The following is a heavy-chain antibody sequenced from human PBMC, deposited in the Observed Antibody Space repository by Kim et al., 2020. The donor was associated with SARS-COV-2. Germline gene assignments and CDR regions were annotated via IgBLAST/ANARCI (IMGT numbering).Heavy chain of an antibody. CDR1: GGSFSGYY. J-gene: IGHJ4*02. Sequence: SETLSLTCAVYGGSFSGYYWSWIRQPPGKGLEWIGEINHSGSTNYNPSLKSRVTISVDTSKNQFSLKLSSVTAADTAVYYCARVFGSARYYFDYWGQGTLVTVSS. V-gene: IGHV4-34*01. CDR2: INHSGST. D-gene: IGHD2-15*01. CDR3: ARVFGSARYYFDY.